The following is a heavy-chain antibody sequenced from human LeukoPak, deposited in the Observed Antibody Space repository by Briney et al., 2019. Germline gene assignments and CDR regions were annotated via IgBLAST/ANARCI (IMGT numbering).Heavy chain of an antibody. D-gene: IGHD6-13*01. V-gene: IGHV4-39*07. CDR2: IYYSGST. CDR3: ARVAKIAAAGH. CDR1: GSSISSSSYY. J-gene: IGHJ4*02. Sequence: SETLSLTCTVSGSSISSSSYYWGWIRQPPGKGLEWIGSIYYSGSTYYNPSLKSRVTISVDTSKNQFSLKLSSVTAADTAVYYCARVAKIAAAGHWGQGTLVTVSS.